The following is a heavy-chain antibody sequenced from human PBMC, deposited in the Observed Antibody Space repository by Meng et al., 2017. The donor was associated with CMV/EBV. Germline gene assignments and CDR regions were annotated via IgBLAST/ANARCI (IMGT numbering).Heavy chain of an antibody. CDR3: ARINELNLDY. V-gene: IGHV2-70D*14. J-gene: IGHJ4*02. CDR1: GFSLSTSGMR. D-gene: IGHD1-1*01. Sequence: SGPTLVKPTQTLTLTCTFSGFSLSTSGMRVSWIRQPPGKGLEWLARIDWDDDKFYSTSLKTRLTISKDTSKNQVVLTMTNMDPVDTATYYCARINELNLDYWGQGTLVTVSS. CDR2: IDWDDDK.